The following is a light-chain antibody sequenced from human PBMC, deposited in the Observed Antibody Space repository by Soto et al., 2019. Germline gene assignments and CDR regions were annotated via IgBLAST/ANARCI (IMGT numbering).Light chain of an antibody. CDR1: QSVSSN. Sequence: EIVMTQSPATLSVSPGERATLSCRASQSVSSNLAWYQQKPGQAPRLLIYGASTRATGIPARFSGSGSGTEFTLTINSLQSEGFAVYYCQRYNNWPLTFGGGTKV. CDR3: QRYNNWPLT. J-gene: IGKJ4*01. V-gene: IGKV3-15*01. CDR2: GAS.